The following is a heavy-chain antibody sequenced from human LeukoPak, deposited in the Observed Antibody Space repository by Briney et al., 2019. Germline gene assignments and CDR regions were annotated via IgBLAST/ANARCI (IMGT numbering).Heavy chain of an antibody. CDR2: IYHSGGT. J-gene: IGHJ5*02. CDR1: GGSISSGGYS. D-gene: IGHD3-10*01. V-gene: IGHV4-30-2*01. Sequence: PSETLSLTCAVSGGSISSGGYSWSWIRQPPGKGLEWIGYIYHSGGTYYNPSLKSRVTISVDRSKNQFSLKLSSVTAADTAVYYCARGSLLWFGELSRWFDPWGQGTLVTVSS. CDR3: ARGSLLWFGELSRWFDP.